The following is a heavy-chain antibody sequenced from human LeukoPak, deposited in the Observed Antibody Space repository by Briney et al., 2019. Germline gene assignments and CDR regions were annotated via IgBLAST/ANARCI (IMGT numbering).Heavy chain of an antibody. J-gene: IGHJ6*02. Sequence: ASVKVSCKASGYTFTSYDINWVRQATGQGLEWMGGIIPIFGTANYAQKFQGRVTITADESTSTAYMELSSLRSEDTAVYYCARVRELGYCSSTSCFRDYYYYGMDVWGQGTTVTVSS. CDR2: IIPIFGTA. CDR3: ARVRELGYCSSTSCFRDYYYYGMDV. V-gene: IGHV1-69*13. CDR1: GYTFTSYD. D-gene: IGHD2-2*01.